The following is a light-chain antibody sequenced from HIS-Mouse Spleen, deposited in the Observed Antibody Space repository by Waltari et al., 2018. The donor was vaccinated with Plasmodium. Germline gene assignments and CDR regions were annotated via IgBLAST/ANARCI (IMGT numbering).Light chain of an antibody. CDR3: QQYYSYPYT. J-gene: IGKJ2*01. V-gene: IGKV1-8*01. CDR1: HGISSY. CDR2: AAS. Sequence: AIRMTQSPSSFPASTGGRVTITCRASHGISSYLAWYQQEPGKAPKPLIYAASTLQSGVPSRFSGSGSGTDFTLTISCLQSEDFATYYCQQYYSYPYTFGQGTKLEIK.